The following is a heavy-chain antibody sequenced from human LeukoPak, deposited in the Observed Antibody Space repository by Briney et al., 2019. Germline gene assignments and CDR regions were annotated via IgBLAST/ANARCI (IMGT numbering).Heavy chain of an antibody. CDR2: IYYSGNT. D-gene: IGHD5-18*01. CDR1: GGSISPYY. V-gene: IGHV4-59*01. Sequence: SETLSLTCTVSGGSISPYYWSWIRQPPGKGLEWLGYIYYSGNTDYNPSLKSRVTISVDTSKNQFSLKLSSVTAADTAVYYCARARGYSYGYDYWGQGTLVTVSS. CDR3: ARARGYSYGYDY. J-gene: IGHJ4*02.